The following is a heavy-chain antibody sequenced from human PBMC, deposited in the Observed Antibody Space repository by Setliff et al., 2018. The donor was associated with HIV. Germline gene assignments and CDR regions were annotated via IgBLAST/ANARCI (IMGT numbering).Heavy chain of an antibody. CDR3: ARTRGYTYGYIDS. Sequence: PSETLSLTCTVPGDSTSSSSSYWGWIRQPPGKGLEWIGSIYYSGSTYYNPSLKSRVTISVDTSKNQFSLKLNSVTAADTAVYYCARTRGYTYGYIDSWAQGTLVTVSS. V-gene: IGHV4-39*01. D-gene: IGHD5-18*01. CDR1: GDSTSSSSSY. J-gene: IGHJ4*02. CDR2: IYYSGST.